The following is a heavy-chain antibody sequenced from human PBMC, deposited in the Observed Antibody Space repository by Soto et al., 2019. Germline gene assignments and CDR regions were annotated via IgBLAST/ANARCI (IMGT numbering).Heavy chain of an antibody. CDR2: IGTLFDT. J-gene: IGHJ5*02. D-gene: IGHD2-15*01. V-gene: IGHV3-13*01. CDR3: ARWRSKDFHSTPPPTFDP. Sequence: EVQLVDSGGDLVQPGGSLRLSCVASGFTFSDFDMYWVRQVTGKGLEWVAGIGTLFDTYYSDSVKGRFSIFRDNAKNSVTLRMNSLKPGDTAVYFCARWRSKDFHSTPPPTFDPWGQGTLVTVSS. CDR1: GFTFSDFD.